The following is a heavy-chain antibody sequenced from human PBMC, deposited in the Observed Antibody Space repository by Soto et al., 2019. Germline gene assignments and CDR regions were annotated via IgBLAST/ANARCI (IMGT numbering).Heavy chain of an antibody. CDR3: SGYSYYFDY. CDR1: SGSISSSNW. J-gene: IGHJ4*02. V-gene: IGHV4-4*02. D-gene: IGHD3-22*01. CDR2: IYHSGST. Sequence: SETLSLTCAVSSGSISSSNWWSWVRPPPGKGLEWIGEIYHSGSTNYNPSLKSRVTISVDKSKNQFSLKLSSVTAADTAVYYCSGYSYYFDYWGQGTLVTVSS.